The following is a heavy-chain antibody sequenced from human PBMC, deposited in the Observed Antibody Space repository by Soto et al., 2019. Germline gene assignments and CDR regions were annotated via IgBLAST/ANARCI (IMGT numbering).Heavy chain of an antibody. J-gene: IGHJ5*02. CDR1: GFTFSSYG. D-gene: IGHD2-8*01. Sequence: VQLVESGGGVVQPGRSLRLSCAASGFTFSSYGMHWVRQAPGKGLEWISYITTSSSTRYYADSVKGRFTISRDNAKNSLYLQMNSLRDDDTAMYYCARDNGMAGSFDPWGQGTLVTVSS. CDR3: ARDNGMAGSFDP. CDR2: ITTSSSTR. V-gene: IGHV3-48*02.